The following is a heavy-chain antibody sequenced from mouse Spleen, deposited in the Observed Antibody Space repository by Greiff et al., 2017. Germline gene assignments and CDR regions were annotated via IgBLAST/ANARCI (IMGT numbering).Heavy chain of an antibody. J-gene: IGHJ4*01. V-gene: IGHV1-19*01. D-gene: IGHD2-5*01. CDR1: GYTFTDYY. CDR2: INPYNGGT. Sequence: EVQLQQSGPVLVKPGASVKMSCKASGYTFTDYYMNWVKQSHGKSLEWIGVINPYNGGTSYNQKFKGKATLTVDKSSSTAYMELNSLTSEDSAVYYCARDYSNYVGAMDYWGQGTSVTVSS. CDR3: ARDYSNYVGAMDY.